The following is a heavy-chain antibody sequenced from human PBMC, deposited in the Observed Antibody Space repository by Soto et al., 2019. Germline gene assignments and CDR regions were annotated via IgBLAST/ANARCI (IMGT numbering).Heavy chain of an antibody. J-gene: IGHJ4*02. CDR3: ETLLLVTGDFDY. D-gene: IGHD2-8*02. Sequence: EVQLVESGGGLVQPGGSLRLSCVASGFISGNYWMSWVRQAPGKGLEWVANIKQDGSEKYYVDSVKGRFTISRDNAKNSLYLQMDSLRAEDTAVDYCETLLLVTGDFDYLGQGTLVTVSS. CDR1: GFISGNYW. CDR2: IKQDGSEK. V-gene: IGHV3-7*01.